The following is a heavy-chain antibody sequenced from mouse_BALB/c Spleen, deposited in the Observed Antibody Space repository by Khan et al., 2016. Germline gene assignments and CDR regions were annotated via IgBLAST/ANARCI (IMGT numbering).Heavy chain of an antibody. V-gene: IGHV14-4*02. CDR1: GFNITDYY. J-gene: IGHJ2*01. D-gene: IGHD2-1*01. CDR3: NAIYYGNYIYFDY. Sequence: VQLQQSGAELVKSGASVKLSCTASGFNITDYYMHWVKQRPAQGLEWIGWIDPENGDTECAPKFQGKATVTADTSSNTAYLRLSSLTSEDTAVYYCNAIYYGNYIYFDYWGQGTTLTVSS. CDR2: IDPENGDT.